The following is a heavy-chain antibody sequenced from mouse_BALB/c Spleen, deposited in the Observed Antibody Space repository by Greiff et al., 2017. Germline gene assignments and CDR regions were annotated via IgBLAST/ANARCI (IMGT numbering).Heavy chain of an antibody. CDR1: GFTFSSYG. CDR2: ISSGGSYT. CDR3: ARVITAWYFDV. Sequence: EVKLVESGGDLVKPGGSLKLSCAASGFTFSSYGMSWVRQTPDKRLEWVATISSGGSYTYYPDSVKGRFTISRDNAKNTLYLQMSSLTSEDTAMYYCARVITAWYFDVWGEGTTVTVAS. D-gene: IGHD2-4*01. V-gene: IGHV5-6*01. J-gene: IGHJ1*01.